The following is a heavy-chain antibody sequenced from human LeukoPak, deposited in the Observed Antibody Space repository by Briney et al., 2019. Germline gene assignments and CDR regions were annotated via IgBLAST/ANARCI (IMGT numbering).Heavy chain of an antibody. CDR3: ARGPYYYDSSGYLAY. CDR1: RFTFSNYW. V-gene: IGHV3-7*04. J-gene: IGHJ4*02. Sequence: GGSLRLSCAASRFTFSNYWMSWVRQAPGKGLEWVANIKQDGSEKYYVDSVKGRFTISRDNAKNSLYLQMNSLRAEDTAVYYCARGPYYYDSSGYLAYWGQGTLVTVSS. D-gene: IGHD3-22*01. CDR2: IKQDGSEK.